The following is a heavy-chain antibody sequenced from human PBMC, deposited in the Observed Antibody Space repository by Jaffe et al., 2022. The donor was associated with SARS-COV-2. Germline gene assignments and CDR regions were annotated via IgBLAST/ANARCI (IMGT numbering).Heavy chain of an antibody. V-gene: IGHV4-4*02. Sequence: QVQLQESGPGLVKPSGTLSLTCAVSGGSISSSEWWSWVRQSPGKGLEWIGEIHHSGRTNYNPSLKSRVTISIDKSKNQFSLNLSYVTAADTAIYYCARVHRSAFRQNDNWGQGTLVIVSS. D-gene: IGHD3-3*01. CDR2: IHHSGRT. CDR3: ARVHRSAFRQNDN. J-gene: IGHJ4*02. CDR1: GGSISSSEW.